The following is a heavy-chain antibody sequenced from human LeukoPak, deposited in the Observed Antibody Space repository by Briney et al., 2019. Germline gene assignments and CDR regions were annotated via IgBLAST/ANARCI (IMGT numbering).Heavy chain of an antibody. CDR1: GFTFSSYA. D-gene: IGHD6-19*01. CDR2: ISGSGGNT. CDR3: ARVVAVAPGGAFDI. Sequence: GGSLRLSCAASGFTFSSYAMSWVRQAPGKGLEWVSAISGSGGNTYYADSVKGRFTISRDNSKNTLYLQMNSLRAEDTAVYYCARVVAVAPGGAFDIWGQGTMVTVSS. J-gene: IGHJ3*02. V-gene: IGHV3-23*01.